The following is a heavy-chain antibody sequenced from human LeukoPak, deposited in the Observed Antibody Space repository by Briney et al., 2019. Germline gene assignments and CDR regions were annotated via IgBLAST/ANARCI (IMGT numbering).Heavy chain of an antibody. CDR1: GGSISSYY. CDR3: ARAQWLAHDAFDI. Sequence: KPSETLSLTCTVSGGSISSYYWSWIRQPPGKGLEWIGYIYYSGSTNYNPSLKSRVTISVDTSKNQFSLKLSSVTAADTAVYYCARAQWLAHDAFDIWGQGTMVTVSS. D-gene: IGHD6-19*01. V-gene: IGHV4-59*12. CDR2: IYYSGST. J-gene: IGHJ3*02.